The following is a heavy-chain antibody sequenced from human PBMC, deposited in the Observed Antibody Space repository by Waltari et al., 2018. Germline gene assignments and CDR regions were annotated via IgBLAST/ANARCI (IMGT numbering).Heavy chain of an antibody. CDR1: GFQFGDYS. J-gene: IGHJ6*03. D-gene: IGHD2-21*01. CDR2: FRDDSSIV. V-gene: IGHV3-30*02. CDR3: AKGGIVGTVGPYYVDI. Sequence: QGQLVESGGGVFQPGGSLTLSCEASGFQFGDYSMHWVRQAPGKGLWWLAFFRDDSSIVYNADSLAGRFSISRDDAQRTVQLRLTSLRSDDTAVYYCAKGGIVGTVGPYYVDIWGRGTSVTVSS.